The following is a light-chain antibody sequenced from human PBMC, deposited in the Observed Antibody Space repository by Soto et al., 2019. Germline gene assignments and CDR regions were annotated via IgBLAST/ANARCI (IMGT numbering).Light chain of an antibody. J-gene: IGKJ1*01. CDR2: GAS. CDR1: QSVSSN. CDR3: QQYNNWPT. V-gene: IGKV3-15*01. Sequence: EIVMTQSPATLSVSPGERATLSCRASQSVSSNLAWYQQKPGQAPRLLIYGASTRATGIPARFSGSWSGTEFTLTISSLQSEDFAVYSCQQYNNWPTFGQGTKVEIK.